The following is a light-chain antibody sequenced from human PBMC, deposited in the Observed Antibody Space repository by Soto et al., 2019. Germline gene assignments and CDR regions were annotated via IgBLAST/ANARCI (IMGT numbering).Light chain of an antibody. CDR1: QSVSSSY. V-gene: IGKV3-20*01. Sequence: EVVLTQSPATLSLSPGERVTLSCRASQSVSSSYLAWYQQKPGQAPRLLIYDASSRATGIPDRFSGSGSGTDFTLTISRLESEDFAVYYCQQYGGSPWTFGQGTKVDIK. J-gene: IGKJ1*01. CDR2: DAS. CDR3: QQYGGSPWT.